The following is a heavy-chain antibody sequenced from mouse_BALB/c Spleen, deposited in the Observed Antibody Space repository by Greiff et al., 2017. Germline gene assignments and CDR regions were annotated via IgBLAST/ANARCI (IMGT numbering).Heavy chain of an antibody. CDR3: ARTYYKYDYFDY. CDR2: INPSTGYT. Sequence: VKLQESGAELAKPGASVKMSCKASGYTFTSYWMHWVKQRPGQGLEWIGYINPSTGYTEYNQKFKDKATLTADKSSSTAYMQLSSLTSEDSAVYYCARTYYKYDYFDYWGQGTTLTVSS. D-gene: IGHD2-14*01. J-gene: IGHJ2*01. V-gene: IGHV1-7*01. CDR1: GYTFTSYW.